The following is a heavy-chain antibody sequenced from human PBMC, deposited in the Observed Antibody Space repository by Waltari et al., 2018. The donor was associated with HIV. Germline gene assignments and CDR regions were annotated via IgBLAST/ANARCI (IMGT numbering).Heavy chain of an antibody. CDR2: IYSGGST. V-gene: IGHV3-66*02. CDR3: ARGIIAAAGNWFDP. D-gene: IGHD6-13*01. J-gene: IGHJ5*02. CDR1: GFTVRRND. Sequence: EVQLVESGGGLVQPGGSMRLSCAASGFTVRRNDMSWVRQAPGTGLEWVSVIYSGGSTYYADSVKGRFTISRDNSKNTLYLQMNSLRAEDTAVYYCARGIIAAAGNWFDPWGQGTLVTVSS.